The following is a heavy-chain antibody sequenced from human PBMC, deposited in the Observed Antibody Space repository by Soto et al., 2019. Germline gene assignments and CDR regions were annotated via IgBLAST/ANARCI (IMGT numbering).Heavy chain of an antibody. J-gene: IGHJ1*01. D-gene: IGHD3-3*01. V-gene: IGHV1-69*13. CDR1: GGTFSSYA. CDR3: ARGRGYDFWSGYFRSTSAEYFHH. Sequence: SVKVSCKASGGTFSSYAISWVRQAPGQGLEWMGGIIPIFGTANYAQKFQGRVTITADESTSTAYMELSSLRSEDTAVYYCARGRGYDFWSGYFRSTSAEYFHHWGQGTLVTVSS. CDR2: IIPIFGTA.